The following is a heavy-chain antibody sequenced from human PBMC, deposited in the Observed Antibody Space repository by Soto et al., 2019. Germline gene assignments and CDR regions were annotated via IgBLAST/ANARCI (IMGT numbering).Heavy chain of an antibody. J-gene: IGHJ4*02. CDR3: ARDSLSVYYGSGSYYPFDY. V-gene: IGHV1-18*01. CDR2: ISAYNGNT. CDR1: GYTFTSYG. D-gene: IGHD3-10*01. Sequence: ASVKVSCKASGYTFTSYGISWVRQAPGQGLEWMGWISAYNGNTNYAQKLQGRVTMTTDTSTSTAYMELRSLRSDDTAVYYCARDSLSVYYGSGSYYPFDYWGQGTLVTSPQ.